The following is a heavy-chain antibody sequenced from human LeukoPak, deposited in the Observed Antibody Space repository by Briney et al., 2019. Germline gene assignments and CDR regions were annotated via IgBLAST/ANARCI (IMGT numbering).Heavy chain of an antibody. D-gene: IGHD5-24*01. CDR3: ARLPYRCRDGYNCHFDY. CDR1: GYSFTSYW. Sequence: GESLKISCKGSGYSFTSYWIGWVRQMPGKGLEWMGIIYPGDSDTRYSPSFQGQVTISADKSISTAYLQWSSLKASDTAMYYCARLPYRCRDGYNCHFDYWGQGTLVTVSS. V-gene: IGHV5-51*01. CDR2: IYPGDSDT. J-gene: IGHJ4*02.